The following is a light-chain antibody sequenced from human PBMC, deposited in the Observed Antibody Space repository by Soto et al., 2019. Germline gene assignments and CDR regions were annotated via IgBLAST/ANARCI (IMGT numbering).Light chain of an antibody. CDR3: QSADSSGTYYV. J-gene: IGLJ1*01. Sequence: SYELTQPASVSVSPGQTARITCSGDALPKQYAYWYQQKPGQAPVLVIYKDSEMPAGIPERFSGSSSGTTVTLSISGVQAEDEADYYCQSADSSGTYYVFGTGTKV. V-gene: IGLV3-25*02. CDR2: KDS. CDR1: ALPKQY.